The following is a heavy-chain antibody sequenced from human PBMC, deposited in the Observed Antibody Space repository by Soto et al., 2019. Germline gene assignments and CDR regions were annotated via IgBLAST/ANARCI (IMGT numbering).Heavy chain of an antibody. V-gene: IGHV1-69*01. CDR2: IIPIFGTA. CDR1: GGTFSSYA. J-gene: IGHJ6*02. D-gene: IGHD2-2*02. CDR3: ANDIVVVPAAIPGGYYYYGMDV. Sequence: QVQLVQSGAEVKKPGSSVKVSCKASGGTFSSYAISWVRQAPGQGLEWMGGIIPIFGTANYAQKFQGRVTITADESTSTAYMGLSSLRSEDTAVYYCANDIVVVPAAIPGGYYYYGMDVWGQGTTVTVSS.